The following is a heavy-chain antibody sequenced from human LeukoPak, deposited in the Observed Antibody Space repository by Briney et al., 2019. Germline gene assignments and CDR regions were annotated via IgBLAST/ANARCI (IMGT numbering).Heavy chain of an antibody. CDR3: AKNPSLYYYDSSGYYGY. CDR1: GFTFSSYG. V-gene: IGHV3-33*06. D-gene: IGHD3-22*01. Sequence: PGGSLRLSCAASGFTFSSYGMHWVRQAPGKGLEWVAVIWYDGSNKYYADSVKGRFTISRDNSKNTLYLQMNSLRAEDTAVYYCAKNPSLYYYDSSGYYGYWGQGTLVTVSS. J-gene: IGHJ4*02. CDR2: IWYDGSNK.